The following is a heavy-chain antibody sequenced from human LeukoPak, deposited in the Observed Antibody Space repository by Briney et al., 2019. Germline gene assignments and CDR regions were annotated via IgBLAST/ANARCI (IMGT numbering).Heavy chain of an antibody. CDR1: GVTLGDYA. Sequence: PGGSLRLSCKGSGVTLGDYAVTWFRQAPGKGLEWVGFVRTKTHGGAPETAASVKGRFNVSRDDSEGIAYLQMTSLRTEDTAMYYCARVNFRDYRGYTWFEPWGQGTLVTVSS. CDR2: VRTKTHGGAP. J-gene: IGHJ5*02. CDR3: ARVNFRDYRGYTWFEP. D-gene: IGHD3-10*01. V-gene: IGHV3-49*03.